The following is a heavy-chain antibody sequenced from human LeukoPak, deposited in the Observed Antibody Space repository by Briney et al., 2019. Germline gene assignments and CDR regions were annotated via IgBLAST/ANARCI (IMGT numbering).Heavy chain of an antibody. Sequence: GGSLRLSCAASGFTFSSYWMSWVRQAPGKGLEWVANIKQDGSEKYYVDSVKGRFTISRDNAKNSLYLQMNSLRAEDTAVYYCARDLNSEVVVVAATPGDYWGQGTLVTVSS. CDR3: ARDLNSEVVVVAATPGDY. D-gene: IGHD2-15*01. CDR1: GFTFSSYW. CDR2: IKQDGSEK. V-gene: IGHV3-7*01. J-gene: IGHJ4*02.